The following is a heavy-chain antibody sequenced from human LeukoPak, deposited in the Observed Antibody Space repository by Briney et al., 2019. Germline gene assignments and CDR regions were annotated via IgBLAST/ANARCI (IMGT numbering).Heavy chain of an antibody. CDR2: IYTSGST. Sequence: SETLSLTCTVSGGSISSYNWSWIRQPAGKGLEWIGRIYTSGSTNYNPSLKSRVTMSVDTSKNQFSLKLSSVTAADTAVYYCARVRPHYDILTGYYLPYYYYMDVWGKGTTVTVSS. CDR1: GGSISSYN. V-gene: IGHV4-4*07. J-gene: IGHJ6*03. CDR3: ARVRPHYDILTGYYLPYYYYMDV. D-gene: IGHD3-9*01.